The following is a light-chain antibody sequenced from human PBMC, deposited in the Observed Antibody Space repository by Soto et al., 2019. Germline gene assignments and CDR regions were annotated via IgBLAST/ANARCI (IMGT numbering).Light chain of an antibody. Sequence: QSALTQPASVSGSPGQSITISCTGTSSDVGGYNYVSWYQQHPGKAPKLMIYEVSNRPSGVSNRFSGSKSGNTASLTISGLQAEDEADYYCSSYTSSSTLPFGTGTKLIVL. CDR1: SSDVGGYNY. V-gene: IGLV2-14*01. CDR2: EVS. J-gene: IGLJ1*01. CDR3: SSYTSSSTLP.